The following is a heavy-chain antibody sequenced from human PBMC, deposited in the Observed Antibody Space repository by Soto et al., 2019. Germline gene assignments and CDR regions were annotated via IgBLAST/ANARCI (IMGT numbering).Heavy chain of an antibody. J-gene: IGHJ4*02. CDR1: GDSIGNYF. V-gene: IGHV4-59*01. D-gene: IGHD5-18*01. CDR3: AREMGYNYETRGHLDS. Sequence: QVQLQESGPGLVKPSETLSLTCSVSGDSIGNYFWSWIRQPPGKGLQWIGYISDSGRTNYSPSLKSRVTMSVDTSKNRFSLKLTSVTAADTAVYYCAREMGYNYETRGHLDSWGQGTLVTVSS. CDR2: ISDSGRT.